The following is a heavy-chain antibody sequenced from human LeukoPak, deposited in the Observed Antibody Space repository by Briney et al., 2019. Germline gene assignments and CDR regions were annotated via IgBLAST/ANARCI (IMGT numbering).Heavy chain of an antibody. CDR1: GYSISSGYY. CDR2: IYHSGSA. CDR3: ARRGSGNYVDY. J-gene: IGHJ4*02. V-gene: IGHV4-38-2*01. Sequence: SETLSLTCAVSGYSISSGYYWGWIRQPPGKGLEWIANIYHSGSAYYNPSLKSRVTISVDTSKNEFSLKLRSVTDADTALYYCARRGSGNYVDYWGQGTLVTVSS. D-gene: IGHD1-26*01.